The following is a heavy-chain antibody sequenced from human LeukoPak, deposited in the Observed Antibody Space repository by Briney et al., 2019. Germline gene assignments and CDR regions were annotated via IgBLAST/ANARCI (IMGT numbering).Heavy chain of an antibody. D-gene: IGHD1-26*01. J-gene: IGHJ6*02. V-gene: IGHV3-23*01. Sequence: GGSLRLSCAASGLTFSSYAMSWVRQAPGKGLEWVSAISGSGGSTYYADSVKGRFTISRDNSKNTLYLQMNSLRAEDTAVYYCAKADGGTIGVSNYYYYYGMDVWGQGTTVTVSS. CDR3: AKADGGTIGVSNYYYYYGMDV. CDR2: ISGSGGST. CDR1: GLTFSSYA.